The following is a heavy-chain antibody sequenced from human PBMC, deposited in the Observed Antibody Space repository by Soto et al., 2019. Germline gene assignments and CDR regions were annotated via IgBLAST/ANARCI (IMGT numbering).Heavy chain of an antibody. D-gene: IGHD2-2*01. V-gene: IGHV4-59*08. CDR2: IYYSGST. Sequence: SETLSLTCTVSGGSISIYYWSWIRQPPGKGLEWIGYIYYSGSTNYNPSLKSRVTISVDTSKNQFSLKLSSVTAADTAVYYCARHKPLIVVSSYYFDYWGQGTLVTVSS. CDR3: ARHKPLIVVSSYYFDY. J-gene: IGHJ4*02. CDR1: GGSISIYY.